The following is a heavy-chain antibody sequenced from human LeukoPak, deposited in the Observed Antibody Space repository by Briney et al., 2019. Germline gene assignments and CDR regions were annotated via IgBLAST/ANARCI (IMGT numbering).Heavy chain of an antibody. Sequence: GASVKVSCKASGYTLTSYGISWVRQAPGQGLEWMGWISAYNGNTNYAQKLQGRVTMTTDTSTSTAYMELRSLRSDDTAVYYCASGYDSSGYHPYYFDYWGQGTLVTVSS. D-gene: IGHD3-22*01. CDR1: GYTLTSYG. CDR2: ISAYNGNT. CDR3: ASGYDSSGYHPYYFDY. V-gene: IGHV1-18*01. J-gene: IGHJ4*02.